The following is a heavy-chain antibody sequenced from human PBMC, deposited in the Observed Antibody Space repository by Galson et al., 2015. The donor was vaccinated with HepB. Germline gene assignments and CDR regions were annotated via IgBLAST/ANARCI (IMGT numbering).Heavy chain of an antibody. CDR1: GFTFSSYA. CDR3: ARDLRRIVGATLGYYYYGMDV. CDR2: ISYDGSNK. Sequence: SLRLSCAASGFTFSSYAMHWVRQAPGKGLEWVAVISYDGSNKYYADSVKGRFTISRDNSKNTLYLQMNSLRAEDTAVYYCARDLRRIVGATLGYYYYGMDVWGQGTTVTVSS. J-gene: IGHJ6*02. V-gene: IGHV3-30-3*01. D-gene: IGHD1-26*01.